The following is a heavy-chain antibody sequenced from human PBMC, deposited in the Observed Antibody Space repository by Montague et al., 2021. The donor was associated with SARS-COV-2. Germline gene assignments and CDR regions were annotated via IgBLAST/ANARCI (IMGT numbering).Heavy chain of an antibody. J-gene: IGHJ6*02. V-gene: IGHV4-61*02. Sequence: TLSLTCTVSGGSISSGSYYWSWIRQPAGKGLEWIGSIYTSGSTNYNPSLKSRVTISVDTSKNQFSLRLSSVTAADTAVYYCARVGVGTMVRGVIPAYYYYGMDVWGQGTTVTVSS. D-gene: IGHD3-10*01. CDR1: GGSISSGSYY. CDR2: IYTSGST. CDR3: ARVGVGTMVRGVIPAYYYYGMDV.